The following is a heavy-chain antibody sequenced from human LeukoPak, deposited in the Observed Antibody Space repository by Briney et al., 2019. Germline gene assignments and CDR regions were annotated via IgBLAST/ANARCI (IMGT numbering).Heavy chain of an antibody. V-gene: IGHV3-7*01. J-gene: IGHJ3*02. D-gene: IGHD3-3*01. CDR3: AKDMGRRIFGVAYDAFHI. CDR2: IKQDGSEK. Sequence: PGGSLRLSCAASGFTFSSYWMSWVRQAPGKGLEWVANIKQDGSEKYYVDSVKGRFTISRDNSKNTLYLQMNSLRVEDTAIYYCAKDMGRRIFGVAYDAFHIWGQGTMVTVSS. CDR1: GFTFSSYW.